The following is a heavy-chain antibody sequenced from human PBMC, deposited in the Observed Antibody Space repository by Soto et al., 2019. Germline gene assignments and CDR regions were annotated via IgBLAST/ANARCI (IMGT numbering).Heavy chain of an antibody. V-gene: IGHV3-23*01. Sequence: GGSLRLSCVASGFSFSSYTMHWVRQAPGKGLEWVSAISGSGGSTYYADSVKGRFTISRDNSKNTLYLQMNSLRAEDTAVYYCAKYGLMWIAVAGTIRSRPIDYWGQGTLVTVSS. D-gene: IGHD6-19*01. J-gene: IGHJ4*02. CDR3: AKYGLMWIAVAGTIRSRPIDY. CDR1: GFSFSSYT. CDR2: ISGSGGST.